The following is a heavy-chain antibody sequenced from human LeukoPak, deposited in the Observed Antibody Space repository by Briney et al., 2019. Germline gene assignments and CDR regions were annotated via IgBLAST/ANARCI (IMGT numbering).Heavy chain of an antibody. D-gene: IGHD3-22*01. Sequence: GGSLRLSCAASEFTFSSYWMSWVRQAPGKGLEWVANIKQDGSEKYYVDSVKGRFTISRDNAKNSLYLQMNSLRAEDTAVYHCARESLYYDTSAYYYVAVYYFDYWGQGTLVTVSS. V-gene: IGHV3-7*01. J-gene: IGHJ4*02. CDR3: ARESLYYDTSAYYYVAVYYFDY. CDR1: EFTFSSYW. CDR2: IKQDGSEK.